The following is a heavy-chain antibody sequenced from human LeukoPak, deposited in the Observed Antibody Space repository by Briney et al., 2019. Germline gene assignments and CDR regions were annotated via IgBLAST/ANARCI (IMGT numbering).Heavy chain of an antibody. CDR2: IYSGGST. Sequence: GGSLRLSCAASGFTVSSNYMSWVRQAPGKGLEWVSIIYSGGSTFYADSAKGRFTISRDNSQNTLYLHMSSLRAEDTAIYYCATEQEGRRAAFDHWGQGTLVTVSS. V-gene: IGHV3-53*05. J-gene: IGHJ4*02. CDR3: ATEQEGRRAAFDH. CDR1: GFTVSSNY. D-gene: IGHD1/OR15-1a*01.